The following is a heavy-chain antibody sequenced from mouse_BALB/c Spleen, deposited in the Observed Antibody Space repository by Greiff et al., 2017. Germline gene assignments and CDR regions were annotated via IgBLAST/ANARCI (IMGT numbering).Heavy chain of an antibody. CDR3: ATRYYGNYYQFAY. CDR1: GFTFSSYG. CDR2: ISSGGSYT. D-gene: IGHD2-1*01. Sequence: EVQVVESGGDLVKPGGSLKLSCAASGFTFSSYGMSWVRQTPDKRLEWVATISSGGSYTYYPDSVKGRFTISRDNAKNTLYLQMSSLKSEDTAMYYCATRYYGNYYQFAYWGQGTLVTVSA. J-gene: IGHJ3*01. V-gene: IGHV5-6*01.